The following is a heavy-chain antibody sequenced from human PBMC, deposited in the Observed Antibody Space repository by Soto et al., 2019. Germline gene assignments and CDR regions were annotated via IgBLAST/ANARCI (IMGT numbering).Heavy chain of an antibody. D-gene: IGHD3-9*01. CDR3: ARVGTYYDILTGYLYNWFDP. V-gene: IGHV4-30-4*01. CDR1: GGSISSGDYY. J-gene: IGHJ5*02. Sequence: SETLSLTCTVSGGSISSGDYYWSWIRQPPGKGLEWIGYIYYSGSTYYNPSLKSRVTISVDTSKNQFSLKLSSVTAADTAVYYCARVGTYYDILTGYLYNWFDPWGQGTLVTVSS. CDR2: IYYSGST.